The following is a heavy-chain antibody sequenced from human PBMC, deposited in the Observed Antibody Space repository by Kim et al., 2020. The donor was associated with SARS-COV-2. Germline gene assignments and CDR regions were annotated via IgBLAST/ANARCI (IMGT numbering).Heavy chain of an antibody. D-gene: IGHD6-19*01. CDR3: AREGAVAGRALDAFDI. J-gene: IGHJ3*02. CDR1: GFTFSDHY. V-gene: IGHV3-11*01. Sequence: GGSLRLSCAASGFTFSDHYMSWIRQAPGKGLEWVTCISSRATTIDYADSVKGRFTISRDNAKNSLYLQMNSLRAEDTAVYSCAREGAVAGRALDAFDIWGQGTMVTVSS. CDR2: ISSRATTI.